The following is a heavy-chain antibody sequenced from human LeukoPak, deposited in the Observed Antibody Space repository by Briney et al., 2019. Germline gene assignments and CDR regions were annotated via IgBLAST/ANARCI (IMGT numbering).Heavy chain of an antibody. CDR3: VSQKWLYAFDI. CDR2: SYNGGST. Sequence: PGGSLRLSCVASGLTVNSNHVSWVRQAPGKGLEWVSASYNGGSTYYADSGKGRFTVSRDDSKNTLYLQMYRLRAEDTAMYYCVSQKWLYAFDICGQGTMVTVSS. J-gene: IGHJ3*02. V-gene: IGHV3-53*01. D-gene: IGHD5-24*01. CDR1: GLTVNSNH.